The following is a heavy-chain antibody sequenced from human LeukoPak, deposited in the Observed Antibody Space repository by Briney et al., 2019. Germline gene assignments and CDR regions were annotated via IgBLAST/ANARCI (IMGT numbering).Heavy chain of an antibody. V-gene: IGHV3-23*01. Sequence: GGSLRLSCAASGFTFSDYYMSWIRQAPGKGLEWVSAISGSGGSTYYADSVKGRFTISRDNSKNTLYLQMNSLRAEDTAVYYCAKDLNSYSYWGQGTLVTVSS. CDR3: AKDLNSYSY. CDR2: ISGSGGST. CDR1: GFTFSDYY. D-gene: IGHD1-26*01. J-gene: IGHJ4*02.